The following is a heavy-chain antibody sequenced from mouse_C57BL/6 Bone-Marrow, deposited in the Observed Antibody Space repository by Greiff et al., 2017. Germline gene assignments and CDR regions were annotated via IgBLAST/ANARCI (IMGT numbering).Heavy chain of an antibody. D-gene: IGHD1-1*01. CDR3: TRVPYYGSSYFYFDY. CDR2: ISSGGDYL. J-gene: IGHJ2*01. V-gene: IGHV5-9-1*02. Sequence: EVKLVESGEGLVKPGGSLKLSCAASGFTFSSYAMSWVRQTPEKRLEWVAYISSGGDYLYYADTVTGRFTISRDNARNTLYLQMSSLKSEDTTMLYCTRVPYYGSSYFYFDYWGQGTTLTVSS. CDR1: GFTFSSYA.